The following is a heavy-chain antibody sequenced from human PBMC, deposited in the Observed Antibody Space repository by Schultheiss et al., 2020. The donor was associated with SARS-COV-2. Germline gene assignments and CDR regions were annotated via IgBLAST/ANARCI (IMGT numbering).Heavy chain of an antibody. Sequence: SETLSLTCTVSGGSIRSNYWSWIRQPPGKGLEWIGYIYYSGSTNYNPSLKSRVTISVHTSKKQFSLKLISVTAADTAVYYCARGDSSGTPSTWGQGTLVTVSS. D-gene: IGHD3-22*01. V-gene: IGHV4-59*01. J-gene: IGHJ4*02. CDR2: IYYSGST. CDR3: ARGDSSGTPST. CDR1: GGSIRSNY.